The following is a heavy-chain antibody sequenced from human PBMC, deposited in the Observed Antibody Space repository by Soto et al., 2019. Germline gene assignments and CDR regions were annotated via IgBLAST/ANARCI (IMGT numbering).Heavy chain of an antibody. CDR2: IWYDGSNK. D-gene: IGHD2-21*02. V-gene: IGHV3-33*01. Sequence: QVQLVESGGGVVQPGRSLRLSCAASGFTFSSYGMHWVRQAPGKGLEWVVVIWYDGSNKYYADSVKGRFTISRDHTKNTLYLQMNGLRAEDTAVYYCARGGAYCGGDCPPGSGWGQGTLVTVSS. CDR1: GFTFSSYG. CDR3: ARGGAYCGGDCPPGSG. J-gene: IGHJ4*02.